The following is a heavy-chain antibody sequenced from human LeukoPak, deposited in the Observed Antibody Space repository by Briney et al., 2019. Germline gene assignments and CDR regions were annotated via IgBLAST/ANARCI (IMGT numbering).Heavy chain of an antibody. Sequence: TGGSLRLSCADSGFTFSRYWMHWVRQTPGKGLVWVSCISADGSVTRYADSVKGRFTISRDNTKSTLYLQMHSLRAEDTAVYYCESGLETFDPWGQGTLVTVSS. CDR2: ISADGSVT. J-gene: IGHJ5*02. CDR1: GFTFSRYW. CDR3: ESGLETFDP. V-gene: IGHV3-74*01.